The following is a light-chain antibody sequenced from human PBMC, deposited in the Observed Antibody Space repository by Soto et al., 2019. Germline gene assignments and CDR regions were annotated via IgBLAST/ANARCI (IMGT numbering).Light chain of an antibody. J-gene: IGKJ2*01. CDR3: QQYNSWPPYP. Sequence: EIVMTQSPATLSVSPGERATLYCKASQRISSNFAWYQQKPAQPPRLLIYGASTRATGIPASFSGSGSGTEFTLNISGLHSEDVSLFYCQQYNSWPPYPFGQGTRLEI. V-gene: IGKV3-15*01. CDR1: QRISSN. CDR2: GAS.